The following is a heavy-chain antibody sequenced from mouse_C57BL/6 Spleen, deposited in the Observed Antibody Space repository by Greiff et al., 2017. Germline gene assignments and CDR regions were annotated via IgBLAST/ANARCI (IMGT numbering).Heavy chain of an antibody. V-gene: IGHV5-16*01. Sequence: EVHLVESEGGLVQPGSSMKLSCTASGFTFSDYYMAWVRQVPGKGLEWVANINYDGSSTYYLDSLKSRFIISRDNATNILYLQMSSLKSEDTATYYCARDRGGLFDYWGQGTTLTVSS. CDR2: INYDGSST. CDR3: ARDRGGLFDY. CDR1: GFTFSDYY. J-gene: IGHJ2*01.